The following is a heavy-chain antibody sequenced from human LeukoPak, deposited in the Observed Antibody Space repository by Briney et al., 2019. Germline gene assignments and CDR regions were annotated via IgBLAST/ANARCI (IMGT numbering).Heavy chain of an antibody. J-gene: IGHJ4*02. Sequence: SETLSLTCTVSGGSISSSNFYWVWIRQPPGKGLEWIGSIYYSGDTYYNPSLKSRATISVDTSRNQVSLKLSSVTAADTAVYYCARGEIAYFDYWGQGTLVTVSS. CDR3: ARGEIAYFDY. CDR2: IYYSGDT. V-gene: IGHV4-39*07. CDR1: GGSISSSNFY.